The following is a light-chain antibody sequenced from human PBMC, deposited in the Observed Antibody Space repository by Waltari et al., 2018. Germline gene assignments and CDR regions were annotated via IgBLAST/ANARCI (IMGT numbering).Light chain of an antibody. V-gene: IGKV3-15*01. CDR2: GVS. CDR3: QQYNNWPLT. J-gene: IGKJ4*01. Sequence: EIVMTQSPSTLSVSAGERATLSCRASQSVTSSHLAWYQQKPGQPPRLLIYGVSTRATGIPARFSGSGSGTEFTLTISSLQSEDFAVYYCQQYNNWPLTFGGGTKVEIK. CDR1: QSVTSSH.